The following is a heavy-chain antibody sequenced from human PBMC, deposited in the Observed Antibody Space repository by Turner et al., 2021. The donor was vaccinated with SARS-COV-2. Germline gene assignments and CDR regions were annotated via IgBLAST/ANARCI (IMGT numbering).Heavy chain of an antibody. D-gene: IGHD5-18*01. CDR1: AFIFDDYD. J-gene: IGHJ6*02. CDR3: AKDRGQLWPPRAGMDV. CDR2: ISWKSGSI. Sequence: EVQLVESGGGLVQHGRSLRFSCAASAFIFDDYDVQWVRQAPGKGLEWVSGISWKSGSIGYADSGKGRFTISRDNAKNSLYLQMNSLRAEDTALYYCAKDRGQLWPPRAGMDVWGQGTTVTVSS. V-gene: IGHV3-9*01.